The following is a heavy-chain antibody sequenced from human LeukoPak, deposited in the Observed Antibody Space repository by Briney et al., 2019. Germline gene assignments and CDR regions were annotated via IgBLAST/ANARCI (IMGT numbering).Heavy chain of an antibody. CDR3: ATSAGDYRAGHYYYMGV. CDR1: GYTFTGYY. V-gene: IGHV1-2*02. D-gene: IGHD4-11*01. Sequence: ASVTVSCKASGYTFTGYYFHWVRQAPGQGLEWMGWINPNTAGTNYAQKFLGGVTLTWDTSISTAYMELNRLTSDDTAVYYCATSAGDYRAGHYYYMGVWGKGTSVTVSS. J-gene: IGHJ6*03. CDR2: INPNTAGT.